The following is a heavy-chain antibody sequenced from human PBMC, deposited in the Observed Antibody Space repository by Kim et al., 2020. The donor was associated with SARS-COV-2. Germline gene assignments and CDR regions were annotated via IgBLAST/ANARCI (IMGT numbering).Heavy chain of an antibody. CDR2: MNPNSGNT. CDR1: GYTFTSYD. Sequence: ASVKVSCKASGYTFTSYDINWVRQATGQGLEWMGWMNPNSGNTGYAQKFQGRVTMTRNTSISTAYMELSSLRSEDTAVYYCARVGGWYDYRGYYFDYWGQGTLVTVSS. V-gene: IGHV1-8*01. D-gene: IGHD6-19*01. CDR3: ARVGGWYDYRGYYFDY. J-gene: IGHJ4*02.